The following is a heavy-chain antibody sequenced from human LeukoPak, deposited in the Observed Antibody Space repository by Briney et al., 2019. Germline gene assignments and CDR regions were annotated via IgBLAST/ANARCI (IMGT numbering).Heavy chain of an antibody. CDR2: INHSGST. Sequence: PSETLSLTCAVYGGSFSGYYWSWIRQPPGKGLEWIGEINHSGSTNYNPSLKSRVTISVDTSKNQFSLKLSSVTAADTAVYYCARDRSGSGSQSVYNWFDPWGQGTLVTVSS. V-gene: IGHV4-34*01. J-gene: IGHJ5*02. CDR3: ARDRSGSGSQSVYNWFDP. D-gene: IGHD3-10*01. CDR1: GGSFSGYY.